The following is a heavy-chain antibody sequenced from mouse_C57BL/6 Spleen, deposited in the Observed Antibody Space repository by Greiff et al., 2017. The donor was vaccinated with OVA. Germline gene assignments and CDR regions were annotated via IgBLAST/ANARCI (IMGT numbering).Heavy chain of an antibody. CDR2: IYPRSGNT. D-gene: IGHD4-1*01. CDR1: GYTFTSYG. V-gene: IGHV1-81*01. Sequence: VKLVESGAELARPGASVKLSCKASGYTFTSYGISWVKQSTGQGLEWIGEIYPRSGNTYYYEKFKGKATLTADKSSTNAYMELRSLTSEDSAVYFCAGGTAYWGQGTLVTVSA. CDR3: AGGTAY. J-gene: IGHJ3*01.